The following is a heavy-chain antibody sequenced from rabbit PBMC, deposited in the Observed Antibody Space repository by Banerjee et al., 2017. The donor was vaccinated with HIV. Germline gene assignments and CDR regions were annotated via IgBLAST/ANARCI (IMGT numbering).Heavy chain of an antibody. J-gene: IGHJ4*01. V-gene: IGHV1S40*01. CDR2: IGVGVGGT. CDR1: GFSLSIYE. Sequence: QSLEESGGDLVKPGASLTLTCTASGFSLSIYEMCWVRQAPGKGLEWIACIGVGVGGTNYASWAKGRFTISKTSSTTVTLQMTGLTAADTATYFCARSPTNKWYWDLWGQGTLVTVS. D-gene: IGHD1-1*01. CDR3: ARSPTNKWYWDL.